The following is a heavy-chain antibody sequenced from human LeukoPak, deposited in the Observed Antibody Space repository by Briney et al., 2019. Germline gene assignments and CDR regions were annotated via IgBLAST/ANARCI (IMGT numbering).Heavy chain of an antibody. CDR2: IYYSGST. CDR3: ARRAVTTGFDP. Sequence: SETLSLTCTVSGGSISSYYWSWIRQPPGKGLEWIGYIYYSGSTNYNPSLKSRVTISVDTSKNQFSLKLSSVTAADTAVYYCARRAVTTGFDPWGQGTLVTVSS. D-gene: IGHD4-17*01. CDR1: GGSISSYY. V-gene: IGHV4-59*01. J-gene: IGHJ5*02.